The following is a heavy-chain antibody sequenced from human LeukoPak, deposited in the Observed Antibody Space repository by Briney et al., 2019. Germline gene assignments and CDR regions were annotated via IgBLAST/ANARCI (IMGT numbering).Heavy chain of an antibody. D-gene: IGHD6-19*01. V-gene: IGHV3-23*01. CDR3: AKDIGAAVAGTSPAAFDI. CDR1: GFTFSSYA. Sequence: WGSLRLSCAASGFTFSSYAMSWVRQAPGKGLEWVSAISCSGGSTYYADSVKGRFTISRDNSKNTLYLQMNSLRAEDTAVYYCAKDIGAAVAGTSPAAFDIWGQGTMVTVSS. J-gene: IGHJ3*02. CDR2: ISCSGGST.